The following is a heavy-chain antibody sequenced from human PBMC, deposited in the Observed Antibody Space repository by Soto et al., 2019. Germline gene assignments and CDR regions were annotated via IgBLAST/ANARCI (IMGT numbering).Heavy chain of an antibody. CDR2: IFYSGTT. CDR1: SDSISSADYY. Sequence: SETLSLTCTVSSDSISSADYYWIWIRQTPWKGLEWIGHIFYSGTTYYNPYIKSRLTISVDTSKNHFSLRLTSVTAADTAVYYCARDLWVEPELYYYGMDVWGQGTTVTVSS. V-gene: IGHV4-30-4*01. J-gene: IGHJ6*02. CDR3: ARDLWVEPELYYYGMDV. D-gene: IGHD1-1*01.